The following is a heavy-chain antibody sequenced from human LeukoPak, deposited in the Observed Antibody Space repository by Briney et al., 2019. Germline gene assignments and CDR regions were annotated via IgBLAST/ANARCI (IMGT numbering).Heavy chain of an antibody. D-gene: IGHD5-18*01. J-gene: IGHJ6*03. Sequence: GESLRLSCAASGFTFDDYAMNWVRQVPGRGLEWVSGINWNGRITEYADSVKDRFTISRQSTKNSLYLYMNNLGGEDTALYFCARGSVQLWLRDTYYYMDVWGKGTTVTASS. CDR2: INWNGRIT. CDR3: ARGSVQLWLRDTYYYMDV. CDR1: GFTFDDYA. V-gene: IGHV3-20*04.